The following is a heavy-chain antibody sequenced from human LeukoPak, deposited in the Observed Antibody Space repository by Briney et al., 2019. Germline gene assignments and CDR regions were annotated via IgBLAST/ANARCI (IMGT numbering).Heavy chain of an antibody. V-gene: IGHV3-7*01. Sequence: GGSLRLSCAASGFTFSSYWMSWVRQAPGKGLEWVANIKQDGSEKYYVDSVKGRFTISRDNAKNSLYLQMNSLRAEDTAVYYCARDLSVGARPNLGFDYWGQGTLVTVSS. D-gene: IGHD1-26*01. CDR1: GFTFSSYW. J-gene: IGHJ4*02. CDR3: ARDLSVGARPNLGFDY. CDR2: IKQDGSEK.